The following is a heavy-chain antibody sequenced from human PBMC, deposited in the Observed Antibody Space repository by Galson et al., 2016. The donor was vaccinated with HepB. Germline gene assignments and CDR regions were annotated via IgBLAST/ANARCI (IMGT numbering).Heavy chain of an antibody. D-gene: IGHD3-16*01. CDR2: ISSSGTTI. Sequence: SLRLSCAASGFIFSDYYMTWIRQAPGKGLEWVSYISSSGTTIYYADSVKGRFTISRDNARNSLYLQMNSLRAEDTAVYYCARDQERTHLWGNSYYGMDVWGQGTTVTVSS. V-gene: IGHV3-11*04. CDR3: ARDQERTHLWGNSYYGMDV. CDR1: GFIFSDYY. J-gene: IGHJ6*02.